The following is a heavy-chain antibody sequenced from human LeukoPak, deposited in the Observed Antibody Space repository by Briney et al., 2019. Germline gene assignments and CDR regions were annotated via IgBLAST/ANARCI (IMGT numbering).Heavy chain of an antibody. CDR1: GGSITFYY. CDR3: ARGVEPLAANTLAY. Sequence: SETLSLTCSVSGGSITFYYWNWIRKPAGKGLEWIGRIHTSGTTNYNPSLKSRVTMSIDTSQKKFSLNLTSVTAADTAVYYCARGVEPLAANTLAYWGQGTLVTVSS. D-gene: IGHD1-14*01. J-gene: IGHJ4*02. V-gene: IGHV4-4*07. CDR2: IHTSGTT.